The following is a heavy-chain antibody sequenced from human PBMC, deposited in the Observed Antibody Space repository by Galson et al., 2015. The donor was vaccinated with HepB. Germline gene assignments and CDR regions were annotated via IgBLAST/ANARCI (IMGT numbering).Heavy chain of an antibody. Sequence: SLRLSCAATGFIFDDYDMSWVRQVPGKGLEWVSGINWNGGDTDYADSVKGRFTISRHNAENSLYLQMNSLRAEDTALYYCARDETTMARGVIHKWYSGYWGQGILVTVSS. CDR2: INWNGGDT. V-gene: IGHV3-20*04. J-gene: IGHJ4*02. CDR1: GFIFDDYD. D-gene: IGHD3-10*01. CDR3: ARDETTMARGVIHKWYSGY.